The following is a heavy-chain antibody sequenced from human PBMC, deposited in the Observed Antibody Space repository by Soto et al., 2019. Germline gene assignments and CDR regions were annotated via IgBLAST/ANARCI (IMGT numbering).Heavy chain of an antibody. Sequence: GASVKVSCKVSGYTLTELSMHWVRQAPGKGLEWMGGFDPEDGETIYAQKFQGRVTMTEDTSTDAAYMELSSLRSEDTAVYYCATVSSPYCISTSCYSPYYYYGMDVWGQGTTVTVSS. CDR3: ATVSSPYCISTSCYSPYYYYGMDV. CDR1: GYTLTELS. V-gene: IGHV1-24*01. CDR2: FDPEDGET. J-gene: IGHJ6*02. D-gene: IGHD2-2*02.